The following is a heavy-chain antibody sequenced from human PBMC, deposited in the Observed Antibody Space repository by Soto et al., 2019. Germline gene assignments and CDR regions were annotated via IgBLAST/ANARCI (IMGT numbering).Heavy chain of an antibody. CDR1: GYTFTGYY. CDR2: INPNSGGT. J-gene: IGHJ4*02. Sequence: SVKVSCKASGYTFTGYYMHWVRQAPGQGLEWMGWINPNSGGTNYAQKFQGWVTMTRDTSTSTVYTELSSLRSEDTAVYYCARAVAGNNGDYWGQGPLVTVSS. V-gene: IGHV1-2*04. D-gene: IGHD6-19*01. CDR3: ARAVAGNNGDY.